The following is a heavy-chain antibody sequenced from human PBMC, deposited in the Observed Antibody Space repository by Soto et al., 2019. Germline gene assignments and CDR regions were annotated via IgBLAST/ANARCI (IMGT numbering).Heavy chain of an antibody. V-gene: IGHV4-59*01. J-gene: IGHJ5*02. CDR2: FYYSGST. CDR3: ARRIGYCSGGSCSQNWFDP. Sequence: SETLSLTCTVSGGSISSYYWSWIRQPPGKGLEWIGFFYYSGSTNYNPSLKSRVTISVDTSKNQFSLKLSSVTAADTAVYYCARRIGYCSGGSCSQNWFDPWGQGTLVTVSS. CDR1: GGSISSYY. D-gene: IGHD2-15*01.